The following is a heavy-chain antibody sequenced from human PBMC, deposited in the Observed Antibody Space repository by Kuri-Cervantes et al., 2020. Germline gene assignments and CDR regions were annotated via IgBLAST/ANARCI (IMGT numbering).Heavy chain of an antibody. Sequence: ASVKVSCKASGYTFTVYYIHWVRQAPGQGLEWMGWINPNSGGTNYAQKFQGRVTMTRDTSISTASMELSRLTSDDTAVYYCARPLTPRTLLYWGQGTLVTVSS. CDR3: ARPLTPRTLLY. CDR2: INPNSGGT. J-gene: IGHJ4*02. V-gene: IGHV1-2*02. D-gene: IGHD2-21*01. CDR1: GYTFTVYY.